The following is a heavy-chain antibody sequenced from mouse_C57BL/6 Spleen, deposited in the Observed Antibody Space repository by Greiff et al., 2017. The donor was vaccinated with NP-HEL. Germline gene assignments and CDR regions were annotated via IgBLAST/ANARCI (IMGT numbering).Heavy chain of an antibody. D-gene: IGHD2-2*01. CDR1: GYTFTEYT. CDR3: ARHEGIYYGYDWFAY. J-gene: IGHJ3*01. Sequence: VHLVESGAELVKPGASVKLSCKASGYTFTEYTIHWVKQRSGQGLEWIGWFYPGSGSIKYNEKFKDKATLTADKSSSTVYMELSRLTSEDSAVYFCARHEGIYYGYDWFAYWGQGTLVTVSA. CDR2: FYPGSGSI. V-gene: IGHV1-62-2*01.